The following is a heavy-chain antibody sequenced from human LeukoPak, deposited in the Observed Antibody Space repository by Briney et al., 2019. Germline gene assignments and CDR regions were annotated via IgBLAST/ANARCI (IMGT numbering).Heavy chain of an antibody. CDR1: GFTVSTNY. CDR3: ARESNSGYYLSY. Sequence: GGSLRLSCAASGFTVSTNYMSWVRQAPGKGLEWVSVIYIGGRTYADSVKGRFTISRDNSKDTLYLQMNSLRAEDTAVYYCARESNSGYYLSYWGQGTLVTVSS. J-gene: IGHJ4*02. V-gene: IGHV3-66*01. D-gene: IGHD3-22*01. CDR2: IYIGGRT.